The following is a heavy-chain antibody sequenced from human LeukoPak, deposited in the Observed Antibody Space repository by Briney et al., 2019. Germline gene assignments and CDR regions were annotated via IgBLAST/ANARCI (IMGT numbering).Heavy chain of an antibody. D-gene: IGHD3-9*01. V-gene: IGHV1-46*01. CDR1: GYTFTSYY. CDR3: ARDRRGPYDILTGYTYYYGMDV. J-gene: IGHJ6*02. Sequence: ASVKVSCKASGYTFTSYYMHWVRQAPGQGLEWMGIINPSGGSTSYAQKFQGRVTISVDTYKNQFSLKLSSVTAADTAVYYCARDRRGPYDILTGYTYYYGMDVWGQGTTVTVSS. CDR2: INPSGGST.